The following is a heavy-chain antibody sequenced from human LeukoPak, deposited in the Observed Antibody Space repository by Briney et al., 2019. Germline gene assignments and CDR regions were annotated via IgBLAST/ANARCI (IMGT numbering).Heavy chain of an antibody. CDR3: AKERGGRGYSYGQYFDY. CDR1: GFTFDDYG. D-gene: IGHD5-18*01. CDR2: INWNGGRT. V-gene: IGHV3-20*04. J-gene: IGHJ4*02. Sequence: GGSLRLSCAASGFTFDDYGMSWVRQAPGKGLEWVSGINWNGGRTGYVDSVKGRFTISRDNAKNSLYLQMNSLRAEDTALYYCAKERGGRGYSYGQYFDYWGQGTLVTVSS.